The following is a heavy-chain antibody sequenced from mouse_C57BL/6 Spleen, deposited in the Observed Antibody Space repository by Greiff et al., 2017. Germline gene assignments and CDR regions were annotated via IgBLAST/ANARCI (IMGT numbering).Heavy chain of an antibody. D-gene: IGHD1-2*01. Sequence: VQLQQPGAELVRPGTSVKLSCKASGYTFTSYWMHWVKQRPGQGLEWIGVIDPSDSYTNYNQKFKGKATLTVDTSSSTAYMQLSSLTSEDSAVYYCARDSLSLYAMDYWGQGTSVTVSS. V-gene: IGHV1-59*01. CDR1: GYTFTSYW. CDR2: IDPSDSYT. J-gene: IGHJ4*01. CDR3: ARDSLSLYAMDY.